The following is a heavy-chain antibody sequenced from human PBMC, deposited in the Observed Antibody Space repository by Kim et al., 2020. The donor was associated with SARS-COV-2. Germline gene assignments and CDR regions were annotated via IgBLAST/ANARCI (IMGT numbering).Heavy chain of an antibody. Sequence: GGSLRLSCAASGFTFSDYYMSWIRQAPGKGLEWVSYISSSGSTIYYADSVKGRFTISRDNAKNSLYLQMNSLRAEDTAVYYCARDSYTTSLQWFDPWGQGTLVTVSS. J-gene: IGHJ5*02. CDR3: ARDSYTTSLQWFDP. V-gene: IGHV3-11*01. CDR1: GFTFSDYY. CDR2: ISSSGSTI. D-gene: IGHD2-2*02.